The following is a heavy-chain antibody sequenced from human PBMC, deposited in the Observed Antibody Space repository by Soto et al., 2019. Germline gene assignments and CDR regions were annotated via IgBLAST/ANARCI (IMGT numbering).Heavy chain of an antibody. J-gene: IGHJ4*02. Sequence: PSETLSLTFAVYGGSFSGYYWSWFRQPPGKGLEWIGEINHSGSTNYNPSLKSRVTISVDTSKNQFSLKLSSVTAADTAVYYCARGMTTVTYWGQGTLVTVS. CDR2: INHSGST. CDR1: GGSFSGYY. D-gene: IGHD4-17*01. V-gene: IGHV4-34*01. CDR3: ARGMTTVTY.